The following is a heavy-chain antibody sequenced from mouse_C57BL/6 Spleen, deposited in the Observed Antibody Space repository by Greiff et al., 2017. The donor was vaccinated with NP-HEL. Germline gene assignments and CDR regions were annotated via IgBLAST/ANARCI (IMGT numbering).Heavy chain of an antibody. V-gene: IGHV1-69*01. CDR2: IDPSDSYT. D-gene: IGHD1-1*01. CDR3: ARGEDYYGSSTGYAMDY. J-gene: IGHJ4*01. CDR1: GYTFTSYW. Sequence: QVQLQQSGAELVMPGASVKLSCKASGYTFTSYWMHWVKQRPGQGLEWIGAIDPSDSYTNYNQKFKGKSTLTVDKSSSTAYMQLSSLTSEDSAVYYCARGEDYYGSSTGYAMDYWGQGTSVTVSS.